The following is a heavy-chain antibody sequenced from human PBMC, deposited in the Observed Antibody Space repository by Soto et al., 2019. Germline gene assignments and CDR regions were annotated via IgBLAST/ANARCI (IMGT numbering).Heavy chain of an antibody. CDR1: GGTFSSYA. D-gene: IGHD5-18*01. Sequence: SVKVSCKASGGTFSSYAISWVRQAPGQGLEWMGGIIPIFGTANYAQKFQGRVTITADESTSTAYMELSSLRSEDTAVYYCARDVDTAMVSGGFWFDPWGQGTLVTVSS. J-gene: IGHJ5*02. CDR3: ARDVDTAMVSGGFWFDP. V-gene: IGHV1-69*13. CDR2: IIPIFGTA.